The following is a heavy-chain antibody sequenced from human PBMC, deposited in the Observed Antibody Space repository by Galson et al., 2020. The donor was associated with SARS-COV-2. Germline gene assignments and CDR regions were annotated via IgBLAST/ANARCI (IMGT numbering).Heavy chain of an antibody. CDR3: ASELRDNFDY. Sequence: GESLKISCAASGFTFSSYAMHWVRQAPGKGLEWVAVISYDGSNKYYADSVKGRFTISRDNSKNTLYLQMNSLRAEDTAVYYCASELRDNFDYWGQGTLVTVSS. D-gene: IGHD4-17*01. V-gene: IGHV3-30*04. CDR1: GFTFSSYA. J-gene: IGHJ4*02. CDR2: ISYDGSNK.